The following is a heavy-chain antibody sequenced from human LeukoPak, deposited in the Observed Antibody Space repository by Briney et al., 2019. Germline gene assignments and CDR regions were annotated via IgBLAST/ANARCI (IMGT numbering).Heavy chain of an antibody. Sequence: GGSLRLSCAASGFTFSSYWMHWVRQAPGKGLVWVSRIKGDGNTNYADSVKGRFTISRDNAKNTVSLQMNSLRAEDTGVYYCARAPSEIGGYYPEYFRHWGQGTLVTVAS. CDR1: GFTFSSYW. CDR2: IKGDGNT. J-gene: IGHJ1*01. V-gene: IGHV3-74*01. CDR3: ARAPSEIGGYYPEYFRH. D-gene: IGHD3-22*01.